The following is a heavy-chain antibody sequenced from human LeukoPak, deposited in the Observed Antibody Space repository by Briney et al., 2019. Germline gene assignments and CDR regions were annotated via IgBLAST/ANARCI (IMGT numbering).Heavy chain of an antibody. CDR3: SRGPIQLWVHNGVDV. J-gene: IGHJ6*02. CDR1: GFNFGDHA. V-gene: IGHV3-49*04. Sequence: GGSLRLSCTTSGFNFGDHAMTWVRQAPGKGLEWVGFIRSKTYRGTTEYAASVKGRFTISRDDSKSVVYLQMNSLKSEDTAVYYCSRGPIQLWVHNGVDVWGQGTTVTVSS. D-gene: IGHD5-18*01. CDR2: IRSKTYRGTT.